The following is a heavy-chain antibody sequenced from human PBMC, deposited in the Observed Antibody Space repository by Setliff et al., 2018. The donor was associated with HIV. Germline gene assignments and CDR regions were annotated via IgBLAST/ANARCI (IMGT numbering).Heavy chain of an antibody. D-gene: IGHD2-15*01. CDR1: GFTFSDCG. J-gene: IGHJ6*03. CDR2: IRYDASNK. CDR3: AKSCEVPSKPGSYYYSMDV. Sequence: GGSLRLSCAPSGFTFSDCGIHGVRQAPGKGLVWLTYIRYDASNKFYADSVKGRFTISRDNSKNPLFLQLNSLRVDDTAVYYCAKSCEVPSKPGSYYYSMDVWGKGTTVTVSS. V-gene: IGHV3-30*02.